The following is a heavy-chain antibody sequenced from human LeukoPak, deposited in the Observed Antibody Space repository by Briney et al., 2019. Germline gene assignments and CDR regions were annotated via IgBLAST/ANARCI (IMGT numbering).Heavy chain of an antibody. CDR3: ARRRYSYGYGWFDP. J-gene: IGHJ5*02. D-gene: IGHD5-18*01. CDR2: INHSGST. CDR1: GGSFSGYY. V-gene: IGHV4-34*01. Sequence: PSETLSLTCAAYGGSFSGYYWSWIRQPPGKGLEWIGEINHSGSTNYNPSLKSRVTISVDTSKNQFSLKLSSVTAADTAVYYCARRRYSYGYGWFDPWGQGTLVTVSS.